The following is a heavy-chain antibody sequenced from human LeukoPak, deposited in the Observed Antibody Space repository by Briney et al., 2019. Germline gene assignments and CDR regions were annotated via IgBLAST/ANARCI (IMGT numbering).Heavy chain of an antibody. CDR1: GFTFSSYE. D-gene: IGHD5-24*01. CDR2: ISSSGGGT. J-gene: IGHJ4*02. V-gene: IGHV3-23*01. CDR3: AKIREYYFDY. Sequence: QTGGSLRLSCAASGFTFSSYEMNWVRQAPGKGLEWVSAISSSGGGTYYADSVKGRFTISRDNSKNTLYLQMNSLRAEDTAVYYCAKIREYYFDYWGQGTLVTVSS.